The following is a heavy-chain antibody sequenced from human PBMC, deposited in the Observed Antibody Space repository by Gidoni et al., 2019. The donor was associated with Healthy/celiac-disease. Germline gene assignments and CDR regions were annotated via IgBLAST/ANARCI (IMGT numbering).Heavy chain of an antibody. V-gene: IGHV1-69*06. D-gene: IGHD3-10*01. Sequence: QVQLVQSGAEVKKPGSSGKVSCKASGGTFSSYAISWVRQAPGQGLEWTGGIIPIFGTANYAQKFQGRVTITADKSPSTAYMELSSLRSEDTAVYYCARDRGGFLWFGAYWGQGTLVTVSS. J-gene: IGHJ4*02. CDR2: IIPIFGTA. CDR1: GGTFSSYA. CDR3: ARDRGGFLWFGAY.